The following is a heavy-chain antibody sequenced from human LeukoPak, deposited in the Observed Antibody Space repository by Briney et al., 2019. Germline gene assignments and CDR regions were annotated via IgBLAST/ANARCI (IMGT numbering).Heavy chain of an antibody. CDR2: IYYSGST. D-gene: IGHD3-10*01. V-gene: IGHV4-39*01. J-gene: IGHJ6*02. Sequence: PSETLSLTCTVSGGSISSSSYYWGWIRQPAGKGLEWIGSIYYSGSTYYNPSLKSRVTISVDTSKNQFSLKLSSVTAADTAVYYCARLSRGNYGMDVWGQGTTVTVSS. CDR3: ARLSRGNYGMDV. CDR1: GGSISSSSYY.